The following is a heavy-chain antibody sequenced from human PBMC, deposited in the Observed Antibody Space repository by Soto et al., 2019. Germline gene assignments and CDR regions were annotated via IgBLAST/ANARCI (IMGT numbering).Heavy chain of an antibody. V-gene: IGHV1-8*01. CDR3: ARVLAITFGGVIVPPNY. CDR2: MNPNSGNT. Sequence: QVQLVQSGAEVKKPGASVKVSCKASGYTFTSYDINWVRQATGQGLEGMGWMNPNSGNTGYAQKFQGRVTMTRNTSISTAYMELSSLRSEDTAVYYCARVLAITFGGVIVPPNYWGQGTLVTVSS. D-gene: IGHD3-16*02. J-gene: IGHJ4*02. CDR1: GYTFTSYD.